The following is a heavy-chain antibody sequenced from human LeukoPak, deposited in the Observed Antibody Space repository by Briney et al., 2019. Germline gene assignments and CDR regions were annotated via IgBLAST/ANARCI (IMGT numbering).Heavy chain of an antibody. D-gene: IGHD3-22*01. CDR1: GGSIRSGGYY. Sequence: SETLSLTCTVSGGSIRSGGYYCSWIRLHPGKCPEWLGYIYYSGSTYYNPSLKSRVTISVDTSKNQFSLKLSSVTAADTAVYYCARGTYYYDSSGPVTIAFDIRGQGTMVSVSS. J-gene: IGHJ3*02. CDR3: ARGTYYYDSSGPVTIAFDI. V-gene: IGHV4-31*03. CDR2: IYYSGST.